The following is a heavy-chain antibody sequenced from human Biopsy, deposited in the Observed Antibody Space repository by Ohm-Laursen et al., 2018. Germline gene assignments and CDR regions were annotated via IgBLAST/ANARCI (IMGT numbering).Heavy chain of an antibody. J-gene: IGHJ4*02. CDR3: ARHDGNGPFALDS. D-gene: IGHD5-24*01. CDR1: DGSISSGSNY. Sequence: TLSLTCAVSDGSISSGSNYWAWIRQPPGKGLEWIGSVYHSGTTYYSPSLKSRVTISVDTSKNQLSLKVTSVTAADTAAYYCARHDGNGPFALDSWGQGTLVTVSS. V-gene: IGHV4-39*01. CDR2: VYHSGTT.